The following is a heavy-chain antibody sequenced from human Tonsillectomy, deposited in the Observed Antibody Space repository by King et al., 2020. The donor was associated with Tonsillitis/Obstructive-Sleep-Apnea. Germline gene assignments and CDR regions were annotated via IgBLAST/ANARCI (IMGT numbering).Heavy chain of an antibody. D-gene: IGHD3-3*01. CDR1: GGSISSSNYY. V-gene: IGHV4-39*01. CDR3: ATLGESHYDFWSGYYPLFDY. CDR2: VYYSGST. J-gene: IGHJ4*02. Sequence: QLQESGPGLVKPSETLSLTCTVSGGSISSSNYYWGWIRQPLGRGLEWIGSVYYSGSTYYNPSLKSRVTISVDTSKNQFSLKLRSVTAADTAGYYCATLGESHYDFWSGYYPLFDYWGQGTLITVSS.